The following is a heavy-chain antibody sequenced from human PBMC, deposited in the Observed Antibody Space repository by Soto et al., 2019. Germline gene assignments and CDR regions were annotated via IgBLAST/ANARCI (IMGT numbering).Heavy chain of an antibody. CDR3: VRESRTDEDGYDARGYYFDY. J-gene: IGHJ4*02. CDR2: ISLGDSYK. Sequence: QVKLVESGGGLVKPGGSLRLACAASGFTFSDFYMSWVRQAPGKGLEWISFISLGDSYKKTADSVKGRFTISRDTANNSRYLQMDSLRAEDTAVYYCVRESRTDEDGYDARGYYFDYWGQGTLVTVSS. D-gene: IGHD5-12*01. V-gene: IGHV3-11*06. CDR1: GFTFSDFY.